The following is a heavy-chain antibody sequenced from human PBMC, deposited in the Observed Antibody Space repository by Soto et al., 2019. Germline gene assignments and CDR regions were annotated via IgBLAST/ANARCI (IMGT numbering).Heavy chain of an antibody. D-gene: IGHD3-22*01. CDR2: IYYSGST. CDR3: ARVEDYYDSRGYGAYNWFDP. CDR1: GGSISSGGYY. V-gene: IGHV4-31*03. J-gene: IGHJ5*02. Sequence: PSETLSLTCTVSGGSISSGGYYWSWIRQHPGKGLEWIGYIYYSGSTYYNPSLKSRVTISVDTSKNQFSLKLSSVTAADTAVYYCARVEDYYDSRGYGAYNWFDPWGQGTLVTVSS.